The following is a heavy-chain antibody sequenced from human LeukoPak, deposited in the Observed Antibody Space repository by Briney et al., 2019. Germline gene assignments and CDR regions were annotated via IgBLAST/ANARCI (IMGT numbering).Heavy chain of an antibody. Sequence: SETLFLTCTVSGASFSSSTYYWGWIRQPPGKGLEWIGSIYYSGSTYYNPSLKSRVTMSVDTSKNQFSLKLSSVTAADTAVYYCARHAGGISATGTRPLDYWGQGTLVTVSS. D-gene: IGHD6-13*01. V-gene: IGHV4-39*01. J-gene: IGHJ4*02. CDR1: GASFSSSTYY. CDR2: IYYSGST. CDR3: ARHAGGISATGTRPLDY.